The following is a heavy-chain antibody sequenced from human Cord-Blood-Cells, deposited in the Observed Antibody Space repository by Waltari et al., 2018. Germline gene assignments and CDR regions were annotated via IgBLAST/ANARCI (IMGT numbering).Heavy chain of an antibody. CDR3: ARVSSGLYYFDY. J-gene: IGHJ4*02. Sequence: QVQLQQWGAGLLKPSETLSLTCAVYGGSFSGYYWTCIRQPPGKGLEWIGEINHSGSTNYNPSLKSRVTISVDTSKNQFSLKLSSVTAADTAVYYCARVSSGLYYFDYWGQGTLVTVSS. D-gene: IGHD3-10*01. CDR2: INHSGST. V-gene: IGHV4-34*01. CDR1: GGSFSGYY.